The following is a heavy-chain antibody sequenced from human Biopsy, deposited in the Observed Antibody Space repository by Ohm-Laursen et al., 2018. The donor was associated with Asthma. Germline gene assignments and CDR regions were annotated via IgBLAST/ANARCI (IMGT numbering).Heavy chain of an antibody. J-gene: IGHJ4*02. CDR3: ARKAGSCISRTCYSLDF. CDR2: INSVFGTT. Sequence: VKISCNSLGGTFSTYVIGWVRQAPGQGLEWMGGINSVFGTTTYPQKFQDRATITADDSTSTVYMELSSLRSEDTAVYYCARKAGSCISRTCYSLDFWGQGTLVTVSS. V-gene: IGHV1-69*13. CDR1: GGTFSTYV. D-gene: IGHD2-2*01.